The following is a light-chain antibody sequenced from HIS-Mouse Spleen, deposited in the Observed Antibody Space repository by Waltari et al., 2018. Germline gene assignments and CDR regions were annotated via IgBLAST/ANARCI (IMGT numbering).Light chain of an antibody. Sequence: DFQLTQSPSSLSASVGDRVTITCQASQAISNYLNWYQQKPGRARKLLIYDASNFETGVPPRFSGSGSGTDFTSTISSLQPEAITTYYCQRYDNLPMYTFGQGTKVEIK. V-gene: IGKV1-33*01. CDR3: QRYDNLPMYT. CDR2: DAS. J-gene: IGKJ2*01. CDR1: QAISNY.